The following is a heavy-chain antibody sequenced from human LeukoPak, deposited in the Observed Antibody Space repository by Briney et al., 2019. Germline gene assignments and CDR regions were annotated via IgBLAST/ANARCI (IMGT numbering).Heavy chain of an antibody. Sequence: PSETLSPTCAVSGDYISSSSYYWGWIRQSPGTGLEWIGDIYHSGRTYYNPSLKSRVAISIDTSKNQFSLRLRSMTAADTAVFYCARRRYYDSTGYFEWGRGTLVTVSS. CDR3: ARRRYYDSTGYFE. J-gene: IGHJ1*01. V-gene: IGHV4-39*01. D-gene: IGHD3-22*01. CDR1: GDYISSSSYY. CDR2: IYHSGRT.